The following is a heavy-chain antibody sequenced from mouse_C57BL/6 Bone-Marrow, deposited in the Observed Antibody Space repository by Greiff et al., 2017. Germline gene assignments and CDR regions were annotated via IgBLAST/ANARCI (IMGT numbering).Heavy chain of an antibody. D-gene: IGHD1-1*01. V-gene: IGHV1-66*01. CDR2: IYPGSGNT. CDR1: GYSFTSYY. CDR3: ARWGDYGSSYYAMDY. Sequence: QVQLQQSGPELVKPGASVKISCKASGYSFTSYYIHWVKQRPGQGLEWIGWIYPGSGNTKYNEKFKGKATLTADTSSSTAYMQRSSLTSEDSAVYYGARWGDYGSSYYAMDYWGQGTSVTVSS. J-gene: IGHJ4*01.